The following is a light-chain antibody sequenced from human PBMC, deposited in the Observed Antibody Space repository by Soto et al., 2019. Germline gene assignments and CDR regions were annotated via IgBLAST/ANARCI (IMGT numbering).Light chain of an antibody. CDR1: QNVLSN. V-gene: IGKV3-15*01. CDR3: QQYNNWPIT. CDR2: GAS. Sequence: EIVMTQSPATLSVSPGERATLSCRASQNVLSNLAWYQQKPGQAPRLLIYGASTRATGLPARFSGNGSGTQFTLTISSLQSEDFAVYYCQQYNNWPITFGQGTRLEIK. J-gene: IGKJ5*01.